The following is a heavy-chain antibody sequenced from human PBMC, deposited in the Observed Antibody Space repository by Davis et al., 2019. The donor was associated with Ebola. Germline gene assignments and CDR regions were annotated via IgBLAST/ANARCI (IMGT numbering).Heavy chain of an antibody. CDR2: INPNSGGT. J-gene: IGHJ4*02. Sequence: ASVKVSCKASGYTFTSYYMHWVRQAPGQGLEWMGWINPNSGGTNYAQKFQGRVTMTRDTSISTAYMELSRLRSDDTAVYYCARARGPYCSSTSCYFDYWGQGTLVTVSS. V-gene: IGHV1-2*02. CDR1: GYTFTSYY. CDR3: ARARGPYCSSTSCYFDY. D-gene: IGHD2-2*01.